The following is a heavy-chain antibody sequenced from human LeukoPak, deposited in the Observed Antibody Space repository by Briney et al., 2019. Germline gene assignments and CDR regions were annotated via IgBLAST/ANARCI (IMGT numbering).Heavy chain of an antibody. CDR2: IYTSGST. D-gene: IGHD3-22*01. CDR3: ASLSYYYDSSGNDY. CDR1: GGSISSYY. J-gene: IGHJ4*02. Sequence: SETLSLTCTVSGGSISSYYWSWIRQPAGKGLEWIGRIYTSGSTNYNPSLKSRVTMSVDTSKNQFSLKLSSVTAADTAVYYCASLSYYYDSSGNDYWGQGTLVTVSS. V-gene: IGHV4-4*07.